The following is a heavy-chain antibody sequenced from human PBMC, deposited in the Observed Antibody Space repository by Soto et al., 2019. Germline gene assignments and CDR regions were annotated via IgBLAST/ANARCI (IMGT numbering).Heavy chain of an antibody. V-gene: IGHV1-18*01. CDR2: ISAYNGNT. J-gene: IGHJ2*01. CDR1: GYTFPRYG. CDR3: AREVGPAAYVRFWYFDR. Sequence: ASVRVYCKASGYTFPRYGIILGRQDPGQGLEWMGWISAYNGNTNYAQKLQGRVTMTTDTSTSTAYMELKSLRSDDTAVYYCAREVGPAAYVRFWYFDRWGRGTLVTVSS. D-gene: IGHD6-25*01.